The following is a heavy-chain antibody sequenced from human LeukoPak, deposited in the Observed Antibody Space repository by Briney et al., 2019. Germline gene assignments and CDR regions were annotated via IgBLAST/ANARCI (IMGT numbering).Heavy chain of an antibody. CDR2: ISPSGDIT. Sequence: PGGSPRLSCAASEFSVGSNYMTWVRQAPGKGLEWVSGISPSGDITYYADSVKGRFTISRDNSKNTLYLEVISLTAEDTAVYYCAKDDAWLRFGEWSQGTLVTVSS. J-gene: IGHJ4*02. V-gene: IGHV3-23*01. D-gene: IGHD3-10*01. CDR1: EFSVGSNY. CDR3: AKDDAWLRFGE.